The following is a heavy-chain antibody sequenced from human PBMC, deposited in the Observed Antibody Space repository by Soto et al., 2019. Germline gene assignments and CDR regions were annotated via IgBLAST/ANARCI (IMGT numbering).Heavy chain of an antibody. D-gene: IGHD3-22*01. CDR2: INPSGGST. Sequence: GXSVKVSCKASGYTFTSYYMHWVRQAPRQGLEWMGIINPSGGSTSYAQKFQGRVTMTRDTSTSTVYMELSSLRSEDTAVYYCARDVIVGDSSGYYYRFDYWGQGTLVTASS. V-gene: IGHV1-46*01. CDR1: GYTFTSYY. J-gene: IGHJ4*02. CDR3: ARDVIVGDSSGYYYRFDY.